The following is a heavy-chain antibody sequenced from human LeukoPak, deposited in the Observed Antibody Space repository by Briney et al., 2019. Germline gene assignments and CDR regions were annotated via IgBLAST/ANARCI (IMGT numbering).Heavy chain of an antibody. CDR3: ARRDNSDSSGYFDH. J-gene: IGHJ4*02. Sequence: PSETLSLTCTVSGGSISSYYWSWIRQPPGKGLEWIGYIYSSGSTNYNPSLKSRVTMSVDTSKNQFSLKLSSVTAADTAIYYCARRDNSDSSGYFDHWGQGTLVTVSS. CDR1: GGSISSYY. D-gene: IGHD3-22*01. CDR2: IYSSGST. V-gene: IGHV4-59*08.